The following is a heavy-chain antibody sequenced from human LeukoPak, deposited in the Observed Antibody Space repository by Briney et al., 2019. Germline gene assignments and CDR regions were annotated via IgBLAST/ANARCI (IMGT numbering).Heavy chain of an antibody. D-gene: IGHD1-26*01. V-gene: IGHV3-23*01. Sequence: GGTLRLSCAASGFTFSSYGMSWVRQAPGKGLEWVSAISGSGGSTYYADSVKGRFTISRDNAKNSLYLQMNSLRAEDTAVYYCARNRWDGPEIGAGDYWGQGTLVTVSS. CDR2: ISGSGGST. J-gene: IGHJ4*02. CDR3: ARNRWDGPEIGAGDY. CDR1: GFTFSSYG.